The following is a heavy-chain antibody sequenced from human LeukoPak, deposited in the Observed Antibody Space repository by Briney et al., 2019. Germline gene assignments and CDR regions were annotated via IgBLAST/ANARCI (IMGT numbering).Heavy chain of an antibody. V-gene: IGHV4-31*03. CDR1: GDSISSGGYY. CDR3: ARTSSGYRPGWFDP. J-gene: IGHJ5*02. CDR2: IYYSGTS. Sequence: KTSETLSLTCTVSGDSISSGGYYWSWIRQYPGKGLEWIGYIYYSGTSFYNPSLKSRVSISVDTSKNQFSLKLSSVTAADTAMYYCARTSSGYRPGWFDPWGQGTLVTVSS. D-gene: IGHD3-3*01.